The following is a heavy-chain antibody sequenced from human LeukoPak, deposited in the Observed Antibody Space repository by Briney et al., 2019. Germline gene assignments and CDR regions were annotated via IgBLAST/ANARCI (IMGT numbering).Heavy chain of an antibody. V-gene: IGHV4-34*01. CDR1: GGSFSGYY. CDR3: ARVRAARPFDY. Sequence: SETLSLTCAVYGGSFSGYYWSWIRQPPGKGLEWIGEINHSGSTNYNPPLKSRVTISVDTSKSQFSLKLSSVTAADTAVYYCARVRAARPFDYWGQGTLVTVSS. J-gene: IGHJ4*02. D-gene: IGHD6-6*01. CDR2: INHSGST.